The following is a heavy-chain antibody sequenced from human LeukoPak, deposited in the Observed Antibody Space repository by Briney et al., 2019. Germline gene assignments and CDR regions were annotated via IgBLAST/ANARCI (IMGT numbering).Heavy chain of an antibody. CDR2: ISHTGDTQ. V-gene: IGHV3-48*01. CDR3: ARDRGYCTGGSCYRYFET. CDR1: GFGFSSYS. Sequence: PGGSLRLSCAASGFGFSSYSISWVRQAPGKGLEWVSYISHTGDTQYYADSVKGRLTISRDNAKNSGYLQMNTLRAEDTAVYYCARDRGYCTGGSCYRYFETWGQGTLVTVSS. D-gene: IGHD2-15*01. J-gene: IGHJ4*02.